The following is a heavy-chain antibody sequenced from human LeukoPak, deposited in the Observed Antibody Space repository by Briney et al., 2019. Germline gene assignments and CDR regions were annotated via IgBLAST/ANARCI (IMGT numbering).Heavy chain of an antibody. CDR2: MNPNSGNT. CDR3: ARDLSSQGFDI. V-gene: IGHV1-8*02. J-gene: IGHJ3*02. D-gene: IGHD6-6*01. Sequence: ASVKVSCKASGGTFISYAISWVRQAPGQGLEWMGWMNPNSGNTGYAQKFQGRVTMTRNTSISTAYMELSSLRSEDTAVYYCARDLSSQGFDIWGQGTMVTVSS. CDR1: GGTFISYA.